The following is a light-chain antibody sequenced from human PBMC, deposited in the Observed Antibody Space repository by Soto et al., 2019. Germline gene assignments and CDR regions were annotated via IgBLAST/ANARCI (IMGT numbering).Light chain of an antibody. J-gene: IGLJ2*01. CDR3: QSYDSSLSGVV. Sequence: QSVLTQPTSVSGAPGQRVTISCTGSTSNIGAGYDVHWYQQLPGTAPKPLIYDNTNRPSGISDRFSASKSGTSASLAVTGLQAEDEADYYCQSYDSSLSGVVFGGGTKLTVL. CDR1: TSNIGAGYD. V-gene: IGLV1-40*01. CDR2: DNT.